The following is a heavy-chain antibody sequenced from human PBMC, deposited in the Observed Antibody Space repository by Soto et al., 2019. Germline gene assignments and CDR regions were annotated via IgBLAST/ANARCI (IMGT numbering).Heavy chain of an antibody. Sequence: SETLSLTCAVYGGSFSGYYWSWIRQPPGKGLEWIGEINHSGSTNYNPSLKSRVTISVDTSKNQFSLKLSSVTAADTAVYYCARGLIHLELGYWGQGTLVTVAS. CDR3: ARGLIHLELGY. CDR2: INHSGST. D-gene: IGHD1-1*01. CDR1: GGSFSGYY. V-gene: IGHV4-34*01. J-gene: IGHJ4*02.